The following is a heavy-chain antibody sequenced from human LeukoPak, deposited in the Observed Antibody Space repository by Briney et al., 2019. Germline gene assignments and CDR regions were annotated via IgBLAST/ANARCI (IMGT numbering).Heavy chain of an antibody. CDR2: IKEDGSEK. J-gene: IGHJ4*02. CDR1: GFTFSSYW. CDR3: ASDSSLVGSFDY. Sequence: PGGSLRLSCAASGFTFSSYWMSWVRQAPGKGPEWVANIKEDGSEKYYVDSVKGRFTISRDNAKNSLYLQLHSLRAEDTAVYYCASDSSLVGSFDYWGQGTLVTVSS. D-gene: IGHD2-8*02. V-gene: IGHV3-7*03.